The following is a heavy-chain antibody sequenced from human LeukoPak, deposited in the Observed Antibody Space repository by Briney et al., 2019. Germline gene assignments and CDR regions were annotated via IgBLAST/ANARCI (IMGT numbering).Heavy chain of an antibody. Sequence: PGGSLRLSCAASGFTVSSNYMSWVRQAPGKGLEWIGSIYYSGSTYYNPSLKSRVTISVDTSKNQFSLKLSSVTAADTAVYYCARRWIQLWFDYWGQGTLVTVSS. D-gene: IGHD5-18*01. CDR3: ARRWIQLWFDY. J-gene: IGHJ4*02. CDR2: IYYSGST. V-gene: IGHV4-39*01. CDR1: GFTVSSNY.